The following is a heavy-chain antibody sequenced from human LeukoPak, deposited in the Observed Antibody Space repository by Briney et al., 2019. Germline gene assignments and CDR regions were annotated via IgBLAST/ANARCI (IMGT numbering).Heavy chain of an antibody. CDR3: ARTSSSGLVGGYYFDY. Sequence: PSETLSLTCTVSGYFISSGYYWGWIRQPPGKCLQWIGSIHHSGSTYYNPSLKSRVTISVDTSKNQFSLKLSSVTAADTAVYYCARTSSSGLVGGYYFDYWGQGTLVTVSS. V-gene: IGHV4-38-2*02. D-gene: IGHD6-19*01. CDR1: GYFISSGYY. J-gene: IGHJ4*02. CDR2: IHHSGST.